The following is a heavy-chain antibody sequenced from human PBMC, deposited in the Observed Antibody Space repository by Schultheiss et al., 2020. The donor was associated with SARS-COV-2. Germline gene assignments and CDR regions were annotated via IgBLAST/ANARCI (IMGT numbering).Heavy chain of an antibody. V-gene: IGHV4-61*01. CDR2: IYYSGST. D-gene: IGHD3-10*01. J-gene: IGHJ6*02. Sequence: SQTLSLTCTVSGGSVSSGSYYWSWIRQPPGKGLEWIGYIYYSGSTNDNPSLKSRVTISVDTSKNQFSLKLSSVTAADTAVYYCARVSLPGGPDYYYYGMDVWGQGTTVTVSS. CDR1: GGSVSSGSYY. CDR3: ARVSLPGGPDYYYYGMDV.